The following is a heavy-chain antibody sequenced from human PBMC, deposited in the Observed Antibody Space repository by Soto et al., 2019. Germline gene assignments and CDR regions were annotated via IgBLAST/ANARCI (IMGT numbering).Heavy chain of an antibody. V-gene: IGHV3-21*01. Sequence: EVQLVESGGGLVKPGGSLRLSCAASGFTFSSYSMNWVRQAPGKGLEWVSSISSSSSYIYYADSVKGRFTISRDNAKNSLYLQMNSLRAEDTAVYYCARDTPPARRHDYWGQGTLVTVSS. CDR2: ISSSSSYI. CDR3: ARDTPPARRHDY. J-gene: IGHJ4*02. CDR1: GFTFSSYS. D-gene: IGHD2-2*01.